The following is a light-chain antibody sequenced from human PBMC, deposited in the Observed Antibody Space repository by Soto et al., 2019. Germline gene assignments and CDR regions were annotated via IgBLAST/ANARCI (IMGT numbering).Light chain of an antibody. CDR1: SSDVGGYNY. CDR2: EVS. V-gene: IGLV2-14*01. Sequence: QSVLTQPASVSGSPGQSITISCTGTSSDVGGYNYVSWYQQQSGKAPKLMIHEVSNRPSGVSNRFSGSRTGNTASLTISGLQAEDEADYYCSSYTISRNTVIFGGGTKLTVL. J-gene: IGLJ2*01. CDR3: SSYTISRNTVI.